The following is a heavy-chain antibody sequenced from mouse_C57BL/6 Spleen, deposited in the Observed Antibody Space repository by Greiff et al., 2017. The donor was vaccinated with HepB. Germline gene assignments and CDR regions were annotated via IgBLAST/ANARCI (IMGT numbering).Heavy chain of an antibody. D-gene: IGHD2-14*01. J-gene: IGHJ4*01. Sequence: QVQLQQPGAELVMPGASVKLSCKASGYTFTSYWMHWVKQRPGQGLEWIGEIDPSDSYTNYNQKFKGKSTLTVDKSSSTAYMQLSSLTSEDSAVYYCARSGVRRGYYAMDYWGQGTSVTVSS. CDR2: IDPSDSYT. V-gene: IGHV1-69*01. CDR1: GYTFTSYW. CDR3: ARSGVRRGYYAMDY.